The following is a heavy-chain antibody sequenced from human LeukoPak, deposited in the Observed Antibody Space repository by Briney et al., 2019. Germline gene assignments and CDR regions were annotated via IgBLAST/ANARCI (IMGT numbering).Heavy chain of an antibody. CDR2: INHSGSA. CDR1: GGSFSGYY. V-gene: IGHV4-34*01. CDR3: ARGPYCSSTSCYYYYYYGMDV. D-gene: IGHD2-2*01. Sequence: SETLSLTCAVYGGSFSGYYWSWIRQPPGKGLEWIGEINHSGSANYNPSLKSRVTISVDTSKNQFSLKLSSVTAADTAVYYCARGPYCSSTSCYYYYYYGMDVWGQGTTVTVSS. J-gene: IGHJ6*02.